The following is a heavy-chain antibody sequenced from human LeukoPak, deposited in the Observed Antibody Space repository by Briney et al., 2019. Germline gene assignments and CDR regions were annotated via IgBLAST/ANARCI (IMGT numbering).Heavy chain of an antibody. CDR3: AKIGLWFGELFYFDY. J-gene: IGHJ4*02. CDR2: ISYDGSNK. D-gene: IGHD3-10*01. V-gene: IGHV3-30*18. Sequence: GGSLRLSCAASGFTFSSYVMHWVRQAPGKGLEGVGVISYDGSNKYYADSVKSRFTISRDNSKDTLYLQMNSLRAEDTAVYYCAKIGLWFGELFYFDYWGQGTLVTVSS. CDR1: GFTFSSYV.